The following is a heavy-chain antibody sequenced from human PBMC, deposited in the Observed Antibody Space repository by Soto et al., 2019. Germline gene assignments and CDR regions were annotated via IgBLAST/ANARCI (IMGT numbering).Heavy chain of an antibody. CDR3: ATDLNWEHY. CDR2: IKPDGSER. CDR1: GFTFGTYW. Sequence: EVQLVESGGGLVQPGGSLRLSCEASGFTFGTYWMTWVRQPPGKGPECVADIKPDGSERYYVDSVKGRFPISRDNATNSQYLHMNRLRAEDTAVYYCATDLNWEHYWGQGTLVTVSS. D-gene: IGHD7-27*01. J-gene: IGHJ4*02. V-gene: IGHV3-7*04.